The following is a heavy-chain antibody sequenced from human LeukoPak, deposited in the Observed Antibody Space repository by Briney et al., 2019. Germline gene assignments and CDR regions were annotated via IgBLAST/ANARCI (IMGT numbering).Heavy chain of an antibody. CDR3: ARSVSSSSMYYFDY. CDR1: GFTVSSNY. V-gene: IGHV3-66*01. D-gene: IGHD6-6*01. J-gene: IGHJ4*02. Sequence: GGSLRLSCAASGFTVSSNYMSWVRQAPGKGLEWVSVIYSGGSTYYADSVKGRFTTFRDNSNNTLFLQMNSLRAEDTAVYYCARSVSSSSMYYFDYWGQGTLVTVSS. CDR2: IYSGGST.